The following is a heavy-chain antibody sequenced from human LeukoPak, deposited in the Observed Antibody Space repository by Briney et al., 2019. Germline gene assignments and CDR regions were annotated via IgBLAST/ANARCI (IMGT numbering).Heavy chain of an antibody. V-gene: IGHV4-39*07. CDR3: ARDHGSSNWFYY. J-gene: IGHJ5*01. D-gene: IGHD6-13*01. Sequence: SETLSLTCTVSGDSIRSSIYYWGWIRQPPGKGLEWIGSMYYSGSTHCHPSLKSRVTISEDTAKNQLSLRLASVTAADTAVYYCARDHGSSNWFYYWGQGTLVTVSS. CDR1: GDSIRSSIYY. CDR2: MYYSGST.